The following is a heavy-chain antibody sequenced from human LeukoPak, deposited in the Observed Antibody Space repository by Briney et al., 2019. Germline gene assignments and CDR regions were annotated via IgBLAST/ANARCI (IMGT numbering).Heavy chain of an antibody. Sequence: KPGESLRISCKGSGYNFTSYWITWVRQMPGKGLEWMGRIDPSDSYTNYSPSFQGHVTISTDNSISTAYLQWSSLKASDTAMYYCARPRVYSGYDSAVDDYFDHWGQGTRVTVSS. J-gene: IGHJ4*02. D-gene: IGHD5-12*01. CDR1: GYNFTSYW. CDR3: ARPRVYSGYDSAVDDYFDH. CDR2: IDPSDSYT. V-gene: IGHV5-10-1*01.